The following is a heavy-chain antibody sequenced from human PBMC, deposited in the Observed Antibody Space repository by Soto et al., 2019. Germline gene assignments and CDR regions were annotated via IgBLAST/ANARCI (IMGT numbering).Heavy chain of an antibody. D-gene: IGHD2-2*03. CDR3: ARDGYCSSTSCYRGWFDP. CDR2: ISSSSSYT. CDR1: GFTFSDYY. V-gene: IGHV3-11*06. Sequence: PGGSLRLSCAASGFTFSDYYMSWIRQAPGKGLEWVSYISSSSSYTNYADSVKGRFTISRDNAKNSLYLQMNSLRAEDTAVYYCARDGYCSSTSCYRGWFDPWGQGTLVTVSS. J-gene: IGHJ5*02.